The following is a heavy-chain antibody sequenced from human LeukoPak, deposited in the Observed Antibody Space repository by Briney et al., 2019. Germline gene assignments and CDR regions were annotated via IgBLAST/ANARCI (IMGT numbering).Heavy chain of an antibody. J-gene: IGHJ6*03. CDR1: GGSISSYY. CDR2: IYYSGST. Sequence: SETLSLTCTVSGGSISSYYWSWIRQPPGKGLEWIGDIYYSGSTNYNPSLKSRVTISVDTSKNQFSLKLSSVTAADTAVYYCARGRQGIAAPTHDCRGGSCYSSYYYYYYMDVWGKGTTVTVSS. D-gene: IGHD2-15*01. V-gene: IGHV4-59*01. CDR3: ARGRQGIAAPTHDCRGGSCYSSYYYYYYMDV.